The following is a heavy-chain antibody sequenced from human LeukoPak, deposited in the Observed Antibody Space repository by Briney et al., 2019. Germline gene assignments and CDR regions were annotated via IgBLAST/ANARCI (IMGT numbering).Heavy chain of an antibody. CDR1: GGSISSYY. CDR3: ARDPKGSGSYYTWFDP. J-gene: IGHJ5*02. D-gene: IGHD3-10*01. V-gene: IGHV4-59*01. Sequence: SETLSLTCTVSGGSISSYYWNWIRQPPGKGLEWIGYIDYSGSTNYNPSLKSRVTVSVDTSKNQFSLKLSSVTAADTAVYYCARDPKGSGSYYTWFDPWGQGTLVTVSS. CDR2: IDYSGST.